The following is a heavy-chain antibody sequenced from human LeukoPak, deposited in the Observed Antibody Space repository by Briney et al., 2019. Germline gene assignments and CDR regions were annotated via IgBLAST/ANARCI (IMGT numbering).Heavy chain of an antibody. D-gene: IGHD4-23*01. J-gene: IGHJ4*02. V-gene: IGHV3-48*02. CDR1: GFTFSSYS. Sequence: PGGSLRLSCAASGFTFSSYSMNWVRQAPGKGLEWVSYISSSSNTIYYADSVKGRFTISRDNAKNSLYLQMNSLRDEDTAVYYCARKVAVNSYYFDYWGQGTLDTVSS. CDR2: ISSSSNTI. CDR3: ARKVAVNSYYFDY.